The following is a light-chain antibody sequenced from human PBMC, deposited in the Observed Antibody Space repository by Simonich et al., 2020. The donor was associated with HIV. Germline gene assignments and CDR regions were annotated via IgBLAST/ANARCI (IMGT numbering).Light chain of an antibody. Sequence: QTVVTQEPSFSVSPGGTVTLTCGLSSGSVSTNYYPSWYQQTPGQAPRPLIYSTNIRSSGVPDRFSGSILGNKAALTITGAQADDECDYYCVLYLGSGISVFGGGTKLTVL. CDR2: STN. CDR1: SGSVSTNYY. V-gene: IGLV8-61*01. CDR3: VLYLGSGISV. J-gene: IGLJ3*02.